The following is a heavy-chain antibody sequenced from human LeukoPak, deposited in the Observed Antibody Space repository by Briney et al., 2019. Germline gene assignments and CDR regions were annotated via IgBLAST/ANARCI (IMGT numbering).Heavy chain of an antibody. D-gene: IGHD6-13*01. CDR3: ARGTSSWYSAYFDF. CDR1: GGSISSYY. Sequence: SETLSLTCTVSGGSISSYYWSWIRQPPGKGLEWIGYIYYSGSTNYNPSLKSRVTISVDTSKNQFSLNLSSVTAADTAMYYCARGTSSWYSAYFDFWGQGTLVTVSS. J-gene: IGHJ4*02. CDR2: IYYSGST. V-gene: IGHV4-59*01.